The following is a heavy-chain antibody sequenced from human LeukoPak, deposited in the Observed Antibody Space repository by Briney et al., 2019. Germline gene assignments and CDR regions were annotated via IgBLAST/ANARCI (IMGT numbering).Heavy chain of an antibody. CDR2: MYYSGST. CDR1: GGSITSHYC. J-gene: IGHJ4*02. D-gene: IGHD3-16*01. CDR3: ARENILGPVDY. Sequence: SETLSLTCTVSGGSITSHYCWGWIRQPPGKGLEWIAIMYYSGSTYCNPSLKSRVTMSVDTSKNQFSLRLSSVTAADTAVYFCARENILGPVDYWGQGTLVIVSS. V-gene: IGHV4-39*07.